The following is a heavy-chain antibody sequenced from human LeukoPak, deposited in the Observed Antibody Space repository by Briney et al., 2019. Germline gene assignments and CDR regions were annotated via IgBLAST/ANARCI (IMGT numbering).Heavy chain of an antibody. J-gene: IGHJ5*02. CDR3: ARVRAVTQDWVEFDP. CDR1: GFSVS. V-gene: IGHV3-66*02. D-gene: IGHD4-17*01. Sequence: GGSLRLSCAGSGFSVSMSWVRQAPGKGLEWVSLIRDSGETFYADSVKGRFTISRDNSKNTMYLQMNRLRVEDTAVYFCARVRAVTQDWVEFDPWGQGTLVTVSS. CDR2: IRDSGET.